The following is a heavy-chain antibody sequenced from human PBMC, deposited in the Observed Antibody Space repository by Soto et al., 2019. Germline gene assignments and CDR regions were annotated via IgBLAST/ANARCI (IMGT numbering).Heavy chain of an antibody. D-gene: IGHD4-17*01. J-gene: IGHJ4*02. CDR3: AIDYGGNSGSDY. Sequence: GGSLRLSCAASGFTFSSYGMHWVRQAPGKGLEWVAVISYDGSNKYYADSVKGRFTISRDNSKNTLYLQMNSLRAEDTAVYYCAIDYGGNSGSDYWGQGTLVTVSS. CDR2: ISYDGSNK. V-gene: IGHV3-30*03. CDR1: GFTFSSYG.